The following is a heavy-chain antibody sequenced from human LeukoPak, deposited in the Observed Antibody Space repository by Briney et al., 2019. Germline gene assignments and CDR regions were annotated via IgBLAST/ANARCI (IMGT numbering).Heavy chain of an antibody. V-gene: IGHV1-69*06. CDR3: ARARIAAAGQGIDF. Sequence: SVKVSCKPSGGTFCSYANSGVRQAPGQGLEWMGRIIPIFGTANYAQKFQGRVTITADKSTSTAYMELSSLRSEDTAVYYCARARIAAAGQGIDFWGQGTLVTVSS. CDR1: GGTFCSYA. D-gene: IGHD6-13*01. J-gene: IGHJ4*02. CDR2: IIPIFGTA.